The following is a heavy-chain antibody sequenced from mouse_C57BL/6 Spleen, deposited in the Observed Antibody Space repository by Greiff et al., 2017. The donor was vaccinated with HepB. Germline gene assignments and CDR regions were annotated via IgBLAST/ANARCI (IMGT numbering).Heavy chain of an antibody. CDR3: AKKGYYGYEGAMDY. J-gene: IGHJ4*01. CDR1: GFSLTSYG. Sequence: QVQLQQSGPGLVQPSQSLSITCTVSGFSLTSYGVHWVRQPPGKGLEWLGVIWSGGSTDYNAAFISRLSISKDNSKSQVFFKMNILQADDTAIYYCAKKGYYGYEGAMDYWGQGTSVTVSS. V-gene: IGHV2-4*01. D-gene: IGHD2-2*01. CDR2: IWSGGST.